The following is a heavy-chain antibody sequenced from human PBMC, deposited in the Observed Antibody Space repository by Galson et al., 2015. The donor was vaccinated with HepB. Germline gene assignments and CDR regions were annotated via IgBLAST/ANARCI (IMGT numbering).Heavy chain of an antibody. CDR3: ARYSYGSGNWGIEVSGENAFDI. V-gene: IGHV4-61*01. CDR2: IYYSGST. CDR1: GGSVSSGSYY. J-gene: IGHJ3*02. Sequence: ETLSLTCTVSGGSVSSGSYYWSWIRQPPGKGLEWIGYIYYSGSTNYNPSLKSRVTISVDTSKNQFSLKLSSVTAADTAVYYCARYSYGSGNWGIEVSGENAFDIWGQGTMVTVSS. D-gene: IGHD3-10*01.